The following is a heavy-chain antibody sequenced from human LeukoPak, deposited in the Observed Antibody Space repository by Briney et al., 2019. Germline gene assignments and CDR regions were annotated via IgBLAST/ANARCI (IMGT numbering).Heavy chain of an antibody. Sequence: ASVKVSCKISGYTLTELSMHWVRQAPGQGLEWMGRIIPILGIANYAQKFQGRVTITADKSTSTAYMELSSLRSEDTAVYYCARISSGYQFDYWGQGTLVTVSS. CDR1: GYTLTELS. V-gene: IGHV1-69*02. D-gene: IGHD3-22*01. J-gene: IGHJ4*02. CDR2: IIPILGIA. CDR3: ARISSGYQFDY.